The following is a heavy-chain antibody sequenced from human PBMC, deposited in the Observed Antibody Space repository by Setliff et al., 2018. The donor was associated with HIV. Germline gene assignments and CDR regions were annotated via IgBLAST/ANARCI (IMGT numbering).Heavy chain of an antibody. CDR2: SSTYTGNT. CDR3: ARQIHSSGWYVY. D-gene: IGHD6-19*01. CDR1: GYTFTNYR. V-gene: IGHV1-18*01. Sequence: ASVKVSCKASGYTFTNYRITWVRQAPGQGLAWMGWSSTYTGNTNYAQKFQGRVTRTTDTSTSTAYMELRNLTSDDTAVYYCARQIHSSGWYVYWGQGTPVTVSS. J-gene: IGHJ4*02.